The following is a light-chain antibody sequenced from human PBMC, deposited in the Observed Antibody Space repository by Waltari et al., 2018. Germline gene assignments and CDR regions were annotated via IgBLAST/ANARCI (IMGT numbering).Light chain of an antibody. J-gene: IGKJ1*01. V-gene: IGKV3-15*01. CDR1: QSVSSN. CDR2: GAS. Sequence: EIVMTQSPATLAVSPGGRAPLSCRASQSVSSNLAWYQQKPGQAPRLLIHGASTRATGIPARFSGSGSGTEFTLTISSLQSEDLAVYYCLQYNNWWTFGQGTKVEIK. CDR3: LQYNNWWT.